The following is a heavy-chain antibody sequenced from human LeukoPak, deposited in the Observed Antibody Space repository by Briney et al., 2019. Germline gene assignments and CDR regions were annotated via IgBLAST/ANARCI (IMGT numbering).Heavy chain of an antibody. Sequence: GGSLRLSCAASGFTFSTYSMNWVRQAPGKGLEWVAVISYDGSNKYYADSVKGRFTISRDNSKNTLYLQMNSLRAEDTAVYYCVRDPDALDYWGQGTLVTVSS. CDR3: VRDPDALDY. V-gene: IGHV3-30*03. CDR2: ISYDGSNK. CDR1: GFTFSTYS. J-gene: IGHJ4*02. D-gene: IGHD2-2*01.